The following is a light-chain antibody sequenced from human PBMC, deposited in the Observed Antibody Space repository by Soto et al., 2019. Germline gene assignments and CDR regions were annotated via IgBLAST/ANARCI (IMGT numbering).Light chain of an antibody. J-gene: IGLJ3*02. CDR1: SGDVGAYNY. CDR2: DVT. V-gene: IGLV2-14*03. Sequence: QSALTQPASVSGAPGQSIAISCTGTSGDVGAYNYVSWYQHHPGKAPKFLIYDVTNRPSGVSNRFSGSKSGNSAFLTISGLQAEDEAEYYCTSFTISSTWVFGGGTQLTVL. CDR3: TSFTISSTWV.